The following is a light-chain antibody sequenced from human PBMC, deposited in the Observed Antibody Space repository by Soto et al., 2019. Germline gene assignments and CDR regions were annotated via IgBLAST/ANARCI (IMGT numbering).Light chain of an antibody. J-gene: IGLJ2*01. CDR2: ADN. V-gene: IGLV1-40*01. CDR1: SSNIGAGYD. CDR3: QSYDTSLSGVI. Sequence: QSALTQTPSVSGAPGQKITMSCTGSSSNIGAGYDVHWYQQVPVAAPRLLIYADNNRPSGVPDRFSASKSGTSASLAITGLQGEDEANYYCQSYDTSLSGVIFGAGTQLTVL.